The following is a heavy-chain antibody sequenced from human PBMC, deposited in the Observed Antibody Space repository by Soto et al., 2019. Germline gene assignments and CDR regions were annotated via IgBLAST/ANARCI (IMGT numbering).Heavy chain of an antibody. CDR1: GFTFSSYG. CDR2: ISYDGSNK. V-gene: IGHV3-30*03. CDR3: ARVREEDYYDSSGYYN. J-gene: IGHJ4*02. D-gene: IGHD3-22*01. Sequence: QVQLVESGGGVVQPGRSLRLSCAASGFTFSSYGMHWVRQAPGKGLEWVAVISYDGSNKYYADSVKGRFTISRDNSKNTLYLQMNSLRAEDTAVYYCARVREEDYYDSSGYYNWGQGTLVTVSS.